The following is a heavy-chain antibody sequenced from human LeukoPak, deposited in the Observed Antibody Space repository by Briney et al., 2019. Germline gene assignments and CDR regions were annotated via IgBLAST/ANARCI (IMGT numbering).Heavy chain of an antibody. Sequence: SETLSLTCTVSGYSISSGYYWGWIRQPPGKGLEWIGSIYHSGSTYYNPSLKSRVTISVDTSKNQFSLKLSSVTAADTAVYYCARSSGGGTTFDYWGQGTLVTVSS. CDR2: IYHSGST. V-gene: IGHV4-38-2*02. D-gene: IGHD1-7*01. J-gene: IGHJ4*02. CDR1: GYSISSGYY. CDR3: ARSSGGGTTFDY.